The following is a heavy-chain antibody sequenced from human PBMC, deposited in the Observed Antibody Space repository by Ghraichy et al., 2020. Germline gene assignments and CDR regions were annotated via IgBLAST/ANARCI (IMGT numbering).Heavy chain of an antibody. CDR3: VKVPSYRYSYGPHQFDY. D-gene: IGHD5-18*01. CDR1: GFTFSSYA. Sequence: GGSLRLSCSASGFTFSSYAMHWVRQAPGKGLEYVSAICSNGGSTYYVDSVKGRFTISRDNSKNTLYLQMSSLRAEDTAVYYCVKVPSYRYSYGPHQFDYWGQGTLVTVSS. J-gene: IGHJ4*02. V-gene: IGHV3-64D*06. CDR2: ICSNGGST.